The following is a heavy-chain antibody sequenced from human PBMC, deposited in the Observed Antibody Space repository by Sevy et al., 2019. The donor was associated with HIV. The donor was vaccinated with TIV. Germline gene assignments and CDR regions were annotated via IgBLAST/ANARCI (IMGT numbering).Heavy chain of an antibody. D-gene: IGHD5-12*01. CDR1: GFTFSSYG. V-gene: IGHV3-30*02. CDR3: AKDMGYSGYDSYYFDY. CDR2: IRYDGSNK. J-gene: IGHJ4*02. Sequence: GESLKISCATSGFTFSSYGMHWVRQAPGKGLEWVAFIRYDGSNKYYADSVKGRFTISRDNSKNTLYLQMNSLRAEDTAVYYCAKDMGYSGYDSYYFDYWGQGTLVTVSS.